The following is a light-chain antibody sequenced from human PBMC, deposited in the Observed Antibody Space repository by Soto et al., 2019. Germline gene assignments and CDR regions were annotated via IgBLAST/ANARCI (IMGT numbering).Light chain of an antibody. Sequence: DIQMTQSPSSMSASVGDRVTITCRASQSISTYLNWYHQKPGKAPQLLIFGATTLQSGVPSRFRGSGSGTDFTLTITTLQPADFAPYYCQQSYYSPPTFGGGTKVEI. CDR2: GAT. V-gene: IGKV1-39*01. CDR3: QQSYYSPPT. CDR1: QSISTY. J-gene: IGKJ4*01.